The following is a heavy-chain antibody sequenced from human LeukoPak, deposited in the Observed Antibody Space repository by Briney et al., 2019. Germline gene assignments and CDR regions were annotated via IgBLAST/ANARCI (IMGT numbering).Heavy chain of an antibody. Sequence: GGSLRLSCAASGFTLSSYEMNWVRQAPGKGLEWVSYISSSGSTIYYADSVKGRFTISRDNAKNSLYLQMNSLRAEDTAVYYCARDRNYDSSGYYYQGGYWGQGTLVTVSS. CDR1: GFTLSSYE. CDR3: ARDRNYDSSGYYYQGGY. D-gene: IGHD3-22*01. J-gene: IGHJ4*02. CDR2: ISSSGSTI. V-gene: IGHV3-48*03.